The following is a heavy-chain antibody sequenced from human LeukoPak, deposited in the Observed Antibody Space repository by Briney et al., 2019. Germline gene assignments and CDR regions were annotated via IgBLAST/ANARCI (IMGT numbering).Heavy chain of an antibody. J-gene: IGHJ4*02. CDR2: IYYSGST. Sequence: SETLSLTCTVSGGSISSYYWSWIRQPPGKGLEWIGYIYYSGSTNYNPSLKSRVTISVDTSKNQFSLKLSSVTAVDTAVYYCAREKYYDSSGTIWGQGTLVTVSS. V-gene: IGHV4-59*01. CDR3: AREKYYDSSGTI. CDR1: GGSISSYY. D-gene: IGHD3-22*01.